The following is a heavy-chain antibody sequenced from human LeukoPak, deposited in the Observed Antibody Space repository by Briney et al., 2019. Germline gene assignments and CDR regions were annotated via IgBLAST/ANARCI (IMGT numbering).Heavy chain of an antibody. CDR1: GFTFSSYE. V-gene: IGHV3-21*05. D-gene: IGHD4-17*01. CDR3: GKKICLTGTPPGHPYFDS. CDR2: ISSSSSYI. J-gene: IGHJ4*02. Sequence: MSGGSLRLSCAASGFTFSSYEMNWVRQAPGKGLEWVAYISSSSSYIYYADSVKGRFTISRDNAKNSLYLQMNSLRAEDTAVYYCGKKICLTGTPPGHPYFDSWGRGPLVTVS.